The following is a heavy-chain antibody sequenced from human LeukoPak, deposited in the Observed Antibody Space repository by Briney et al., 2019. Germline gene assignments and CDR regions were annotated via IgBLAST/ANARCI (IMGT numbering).Heavy chain of an antibody. D-gene: IGHD6-19*01. CDR2: TFYRSKWYN. V-gene: IGHV6-1*01. J-gene: IGHJ4*02. Sequence: SQTLSLTCVVSGDSVSSKNGAWNWIRQSPSRGLEWLGRTFYRSKWYNDYAESMEGRMSISQDTSKNQYSLHLNSVTPDDTAVYYCARDFGTTGWHTFDYWGQGTLVTVSS. CDR3: ARDFGTTGWHTFDY. CDR1: GDSVSSKNGA.